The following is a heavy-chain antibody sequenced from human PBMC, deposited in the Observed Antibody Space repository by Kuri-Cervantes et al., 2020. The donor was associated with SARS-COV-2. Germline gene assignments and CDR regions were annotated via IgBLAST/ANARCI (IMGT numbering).Heavy chain of an antibody. V-gene: IGHV4-34*01. D-gene: IGHD4-17*01. J-gene: IGHJ6*03. Sequence: SETLSLTCAFYGESFSGYYWNWIRQSPGKGLEWIGEVNHRGSTNYNPSLKSRVTISVDTSSKQFSLHLGPVTAADTAVYYFARAYGFLSYIYYMDVWGRGTTVTVSS. CDR1: GESFSGYY. CDR2: VNHRGST. CDR3: ARAYGFLSYIYYMDV.